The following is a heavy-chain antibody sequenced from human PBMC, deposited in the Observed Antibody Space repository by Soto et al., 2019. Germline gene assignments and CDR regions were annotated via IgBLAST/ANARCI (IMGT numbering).Heavy chain of an antibody. CDR1: GYTFTRDQ. D-gene: IGHD5-18*01. Sequence: ASVKVSCKASGYTFTRDQIHWVRQAPGQGLEWMGMIDPSGGKTNYAQKFQGRVTMTRDTSTSTVYMALSSLRSEDTAIYFCARVMRSLLSITALDTWGQGTLVTVSS. J-gene: IGHJ5*02. V-gene: IGHV1-46*01. CDR3: ARVMRSLLSITALDT. CDR2: IDPSGGKT.